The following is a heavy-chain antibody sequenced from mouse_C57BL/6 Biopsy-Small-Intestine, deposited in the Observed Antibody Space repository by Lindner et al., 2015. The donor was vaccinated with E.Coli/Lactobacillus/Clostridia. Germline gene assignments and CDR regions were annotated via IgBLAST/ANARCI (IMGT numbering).Heavy chain of an antibody. CDR3: GSDPSGYNVRGLYGF. CDR1: GYTFTNYI. Sequence: SVKVSCKASGYTFTNYIFNWVRQAPGQGLEWMGRIIPTLGKPDYAQKFQGRLTIIADRSTGTTYMELSSLRSEDTAVYYCGSDPSGYNVRGLYGFWGQGSLVTVSS. V-gene: IGHV1-79*01. D-gene: IGHD1-1*01. J-gene: IGHJ4*01. CDR2: IIPTLGKP.